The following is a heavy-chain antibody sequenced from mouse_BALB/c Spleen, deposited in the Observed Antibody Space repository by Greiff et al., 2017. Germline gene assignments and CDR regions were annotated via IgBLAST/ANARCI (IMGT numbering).Heavy chain of an antibody. J-gene: IGHJ4*01. Sequence: QVQLQQSGAELARPGASVKLSCKASGYTFTSYWMQWVKQRPGQGLEWIGAIYPGDGDTRYTQKFKGKATLTADKSSSTAYMQLSSLASEDSAVYYCARRGARITTVYAMDDWGQGTSVTVSS. V-gene: IGHV1-87*01. CDR1: GYTFTSYW. CDR2: IYPGDGDT. D-gene: IGHD2-4*01. CDR3: ARRGARITTVYAMDD.